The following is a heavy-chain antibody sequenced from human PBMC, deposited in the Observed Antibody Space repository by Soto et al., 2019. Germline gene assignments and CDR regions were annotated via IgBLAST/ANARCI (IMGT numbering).Heavy chain of an antibody. V-gene: IGHV1-18*01. CDR3: GRGDSCWYLDY. D-gene: IGHD6-19*01. Sequence: QVQLVQSGAEVKKPGASVKVSCKASGYTFTNYGISWVRQAPGQGLEWMGWINTYNGNTNYEQKFQGRVTMTTDTSTSTAYMELRILGSDDTAVYYCGRGDSCWYLDYWGQGTLVTVSS. CDR1: GYTFTNYG. J-gene: IGHJ4*01. CDR2: INTYNGNT.